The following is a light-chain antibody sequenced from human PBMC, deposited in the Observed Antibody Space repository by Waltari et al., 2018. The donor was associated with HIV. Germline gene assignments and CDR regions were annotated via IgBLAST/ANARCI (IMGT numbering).Light chain of an antibody. CDR1: SLRSYY. Sequence: SSELTQDPAVSVALGQTVRITCQGDSLRSYYASWYQQKPGQAPVLVIYGKNNRPSGIPDRLSGARSGNTASLTITGDQAEDEADYYCNARDSSGNLYVLGTGTKVTVL. J-gene: IGLJ1*01. CDR3: NARDSSGNLYV. V-gene: IGLV3-19*01. CDR2: GKN.